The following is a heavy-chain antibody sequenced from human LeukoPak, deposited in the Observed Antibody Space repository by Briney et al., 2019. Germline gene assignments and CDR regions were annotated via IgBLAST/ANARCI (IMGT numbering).Heavy chain of an antibody. J-gene: IGHJ4*02. CDR1: GYTFTSYG. CDR3: AREYYDSSGYYSPHFDY. V-gene: IGHV1-18*01. CDR2: ISAYNGNT. Sequence: GASVKVSCKASGYTFTSYGISWVRQAPGQGLEWMGWISAYNGNTNYAQKLQGRVTMTTDTSTSTAYMELRSLRSDDTAVYYCAREYYDSSGYYSPHFDYWGQGTLVTVSS. D-gene: IGHD3-22*01.